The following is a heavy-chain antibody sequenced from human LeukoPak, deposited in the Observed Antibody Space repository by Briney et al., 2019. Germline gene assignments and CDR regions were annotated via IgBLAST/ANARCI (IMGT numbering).Heavy chain of an antibody. CDR3: ARDSTGTTDY. CDR1: GFTFSSYA. Sequence: GGSLRLSCAASGFTFSSYAMHWVRQAPGKGLEWVAVISYDGSNKYYADSVKGRFTISRDNSKKTLYLQMNSLRAEDTAVYYCARDSTGTTDYWGQGTLVTVSS. J-gene: IGHJ4*02. V-gene: IGHV3-30*04. D-gene: IGHD1-7*01. CDR2: ISYDGSNK.